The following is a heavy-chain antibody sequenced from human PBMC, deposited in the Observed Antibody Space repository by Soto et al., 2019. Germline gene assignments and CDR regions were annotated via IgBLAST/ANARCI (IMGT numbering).Heavy chain of an antibody. D-gene: IGHD1-26*01. CDR3: ARGGGSYYYYYGMDV. CDR1: GGSISSGGYY. Sequence: TSETLSLTCTVSGGSISSGGYYWSWIRQHPGKGLEWIGYIYYSGSTYYNPSLKSRVTISVDTSKNQFSLKLSSVTAADTAVYYCARGGGSYYYYYGMDVSGQGTTVTVSS. CDR2: IYYSGST. V-gene: IGHV4-31*03. J-gene: IGHJ6*02.